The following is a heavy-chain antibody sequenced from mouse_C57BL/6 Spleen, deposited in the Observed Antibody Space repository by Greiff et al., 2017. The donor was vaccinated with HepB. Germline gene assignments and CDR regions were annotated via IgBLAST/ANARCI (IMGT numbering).Heavy chain of an antibody. J-gene: IGHJ4*01. CDR3: AREGYAMDY. CDR2: INPSTGGT. CDR1: GYSFTGYY. Sequence: VQLQQSGPELVKPGASVKISCKASGYSFTGYYMHWVKQSSEKSLEWIGEINPSTGGTSYNQKFKGKATLTVDKSSSTAYMQLKSLTSEDSAVYYCAREGYAMDYWGQGTSVTVSS. V-gene: IGHV1-43*01.